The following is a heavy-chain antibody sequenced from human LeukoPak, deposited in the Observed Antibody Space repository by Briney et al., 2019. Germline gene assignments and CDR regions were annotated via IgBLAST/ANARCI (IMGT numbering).Heavy chain of an antibody. CDR3: ARWRPYCGGDCYSEPAFDI. D-gene: IGHD2-21*02. V-gene: IGHV4-61*01. CDR1: GGSVSSGSYY. Sequence: SETLSLTCTVSGGSVSSGSYYWSWLRQPPGKGLEWIGYIYYSGSTNYNPSLKSRVTISVDTSKNQFSLKLSSVTAADTAVYYCARWRPYCGGDCYSEPAFDIWGQGTMVTVSS. CDR2: IYYSGST. J-gene: IGHJ3*02.